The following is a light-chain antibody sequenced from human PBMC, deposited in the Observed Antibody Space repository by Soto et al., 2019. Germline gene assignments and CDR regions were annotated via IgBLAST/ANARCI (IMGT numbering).Light chain of an antibody. Sequence: QSVLPQPPSVSAAPGQEVTISCSGSSSNVGHNSVSWYQQLPGTAPKLLIYDDNKRPSGIPARFSGSKSGSSATLGITGLQTGDEADYYCGAWDDRLTVYVFGSRTKVTVL. CDR2: DDN. CDR1: SSNVGHNS. V-gene: IGLV1-51*01. CDR3: GAWDDRLTVYV. J-gene: IGLJ1*01.